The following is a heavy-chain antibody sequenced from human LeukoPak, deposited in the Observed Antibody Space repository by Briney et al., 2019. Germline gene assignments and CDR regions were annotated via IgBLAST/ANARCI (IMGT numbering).Heavy chain of an antibody. CDR1: GYSFSSDW. D-gene: IGHD2-15*01. J-gene: IGHJ6*02. V-gene: IGHV5-51*01. CDR2: IFPIDSET. CDR3: TRGCSGGSCSRDAMDV. Sequence: GESLKISCKASGYSFSSDWIAWVRQMPGKGLEWMGIIFPIDSETTYSPSFQGQVTISADKSISTAYLQWSSLEASETAMYYCTRGCSGGSCSRDAMDVWGQGTMVTVSS.